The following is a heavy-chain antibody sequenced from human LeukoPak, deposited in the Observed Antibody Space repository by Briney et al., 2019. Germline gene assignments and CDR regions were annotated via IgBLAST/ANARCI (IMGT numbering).Heavy chain of an antibody. Sequence: PSQTLSLTCTVSGGSISSGDYYWSWIRQPPGKGLEWIGYIYYSGSTYYNPSLKSRVTISVDTSKNQFCLKLSSVTAADTAVYYCARENVYYGSGSYYNTANWFDPWGQGTLVTVSS. J-gene: IGHJ5*02. CDR2: IYYSGST. D-gene: IGHD3-10*01. V-gene: IGHV4-30-4*01. CDR3: ARENVYYGSGSYYNTANWFDP. CDR1: GGSISSGDYY.